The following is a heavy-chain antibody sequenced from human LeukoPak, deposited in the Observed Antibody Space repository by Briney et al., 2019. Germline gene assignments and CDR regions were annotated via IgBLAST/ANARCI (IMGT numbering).Heavy chain of an antibody. CDR2: ISSSSSYI. CDR1: GFTFSSYS. V-gene: IGHV3-21*01. CDR3: AREEFDDSSGYYYPYYFDY. Sequence: GGSLRLSCAASGFTFSSYSMNWVRQAQGKGLEWVSSISSSSSYIYYADSVKGRFTISRDNAKNSLYLQMNSLRAEDTAVYYCAREEFDDSSGYYYPYYFDYWGQGTLVTVSS. J-gene: IGHJ4*02. D-gene: IGHD3-22*01.